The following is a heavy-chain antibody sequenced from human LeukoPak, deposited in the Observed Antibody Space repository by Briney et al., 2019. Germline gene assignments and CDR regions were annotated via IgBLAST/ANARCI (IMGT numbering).Heavy chain of an antibody. CDR3: VRDHNWAFDY. J-gene: IGHJ4*02. Sequence: GGSLRLSCTASGFTFSSSAMHWVRQAPGKGLEWVAVISYVGDNKYYADSVKGRLTISRDNAKHSVDLQMSSLRDEDTAVYYCVRDHNWAFDYWGQGILVTVSS. CDR2: ISYVGDNK. CDR1: GFTFSSSA. D-gene: IGHD1-1*01. V-gene: IGHV3-30-3*01.